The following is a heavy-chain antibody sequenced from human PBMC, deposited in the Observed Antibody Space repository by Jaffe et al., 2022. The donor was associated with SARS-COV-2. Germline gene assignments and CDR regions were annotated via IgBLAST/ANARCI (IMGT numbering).Heavy chain of an antibody. CDR1: GGSISSGGYY. V-gene: IGHV4-31*03. CDR2: VYYSGST. Sequence: QVQLQESGPGLVKPSQTLSLTCTVSGGSISSGGYYWSWIRQHPGQGLEWIGYVYYSGSTSYNPSLKSRVTISVDTSKNQFSLKLTSVTAADTAVYYCARGWPPPYHFGMDVWGQGTTVTVSS. J-gene: IGHJ6*02. D-gene: IGHD2-15*01. CDR3: ARGWPPPYHFGMDV.